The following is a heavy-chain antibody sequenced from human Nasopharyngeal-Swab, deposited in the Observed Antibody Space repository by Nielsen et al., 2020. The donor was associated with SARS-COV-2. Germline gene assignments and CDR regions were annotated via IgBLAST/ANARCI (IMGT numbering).Heavy chain of an antibody. V-gene: IGHV3-21*01. J-gene: IGHJ4*02. CDR3: ARGYTYWKGYGFDS. CDR2: ISSSSSDI. CDR1: GFRDYS. D-gene: IGHD1-1*01. Sequence: GESLKISCVDSGFRDYSMNWVRQAPGKGLEWVSSISSSSSDIYYADSVKGRFTISRDNAKNSLYLQMNSLRAENTAVYYCARGYTYWKGYGFDSWGQGTLVTVSS.